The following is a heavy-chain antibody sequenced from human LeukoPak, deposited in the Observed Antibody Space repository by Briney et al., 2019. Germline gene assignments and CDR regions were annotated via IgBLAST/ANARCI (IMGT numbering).Heavy chain of an antibody. D-gene: IGHD2-2*02. CDR2: IYTSGST. J-gene: IGHJ3*02. CDR3: ARVMSLVVVPAAIRDYAFDI. V-gene: IGHV4-4*07. CDR1: GGSISSYY. Sequence: SETLSLTCTVSGGSISSYYWSWIRQPAGKGLEWIGRIYTSGSTNYNPSLKSRVTMSVDTSKNQFSLKLSSVTAADTAVYYCARVMSLVVVPAAIRDYAFDIWGQGTMVTVSS.